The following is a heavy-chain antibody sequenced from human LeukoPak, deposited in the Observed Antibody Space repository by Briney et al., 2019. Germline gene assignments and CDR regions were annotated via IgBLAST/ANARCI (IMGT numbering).Heavy chain of an antibody. D-gene: IGHD4-23*01. Sequence: GASVKVSCKASGYTFTGYYMHWVRQAPGQGLEWMGWINSDTAVTNYAQNFQGRVTLTRDTSISTTYLELSSLRSDDTAVYYCARANRVTHSGQLSPLGSWGQGTLVTVSS. CDR3: ARANRVTHSGQLSPLGS. J-gene: IGHJ5*02. V-gene: IGHV1-2*02. CDR2: INSDTAVT. CDR1: GYTFTGYY.